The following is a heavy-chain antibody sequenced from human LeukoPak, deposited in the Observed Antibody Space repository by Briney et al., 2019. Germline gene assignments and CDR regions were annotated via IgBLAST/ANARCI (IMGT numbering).Heavy chain of an antibody. CDR2: IDWDDDK. J-gene: IGHJ4*02. D-gene: IGHD3-22*01. CDR3: ARFSFYYDSSVYYYFDS. V-gene: IGHV2-70*11. CDR1: GFSLSTSGMC. Sequence: SGPALVKPTQTLTLTCTFSGFSLSTSGMCVSWIRQPPGKALEWLARIDWDDDKYYSTSLKTRLTISKDTSKNQVVLTMTNMDPVDTATYYCARFSFYYDSSVYYYFDSWGQGTLVTVSS.